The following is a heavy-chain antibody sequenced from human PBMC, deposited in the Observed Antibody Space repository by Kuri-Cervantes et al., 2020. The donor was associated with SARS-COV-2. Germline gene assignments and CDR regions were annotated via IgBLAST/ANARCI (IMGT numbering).Heavy chain of an antibody. CDR2: ISSSSSYT. CDR1: GFTFSDYY. J-gene: IGHJ5*02. V-gene: IGHV3-11*06. CDR3: ARIVGGGSWFDP. D-gene: IGHD1-26*01. Sequence: GGSLRLSCAASGFTFSDYYMSWIRQAPGKGLEWVSYISSSSSYTNYADFVKGRFTISRDNAKNSLYLQMNSLRAEDTAVYYCARIVGGGSWFDPWGQGTLVTVSS.